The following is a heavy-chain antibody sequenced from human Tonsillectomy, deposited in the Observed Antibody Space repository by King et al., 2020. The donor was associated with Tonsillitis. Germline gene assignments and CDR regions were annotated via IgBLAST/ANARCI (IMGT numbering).Heavy chain of an antibody. J-gene: IGHJ4*01. V-gene: IGHV3-30*04. D-gene: IGHD5-24*01. Sequence: QVQLVESGGGVVQPGRSLRLSCAASGFTFSSYAMHWVRQAPGKGLEWVAVISYDGSNKYYTDSVKGRFTISRDNSKNTMYLQMNSLRAEDTAVYYCAGNRRWLQPVDNSGHGTLVTASS. CDR3: AGNRRWLQPVDN. CDR2: ISYDGSNK. CDR1: GFTFSSYA.